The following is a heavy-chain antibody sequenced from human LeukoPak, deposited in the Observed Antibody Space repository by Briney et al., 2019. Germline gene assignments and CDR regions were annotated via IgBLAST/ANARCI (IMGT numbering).Heavy chain of an antibody. CDR1: GFTFRSFG. D-gene: IGHD1-26*01. V-gene: IGHV3-30*18. CDR2: ISYDGSNK. Sequence: GGSLTLSCSASGFTFRSFGMHWVRQAPGKGLEGVAVISYDGSNKYYADSVKGRFTISRDNSKNTLYLQMNSLRAEDTAVYYCAKPIVGANGHFDYWGQGTLVTVSS. CDR3: AKPIVGANGHFDY. J-gene: IGHJ4*02.